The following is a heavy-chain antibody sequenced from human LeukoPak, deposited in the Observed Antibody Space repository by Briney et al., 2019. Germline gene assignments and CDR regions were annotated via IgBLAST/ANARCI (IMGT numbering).Heavy chain of an antibody. D-gene: IGHD6-19*01. Sequence: PGGSLRLSCEASGFIFSNYGMYWVRQAPGKGLEWVAVIWHDESSEFYADSVRGRFSISRDNSKNTVYLQMNNLRAEDTALYYCAKDHRGGWSGYFESGGQGTLVTVSS. CDR3: AKDHRGGWSGYFES. CDR2: IWHDESSE. V-gene: IGHV3-33*06. CDR1: GFIFSNYG. J-gene: IGHJ4*02.